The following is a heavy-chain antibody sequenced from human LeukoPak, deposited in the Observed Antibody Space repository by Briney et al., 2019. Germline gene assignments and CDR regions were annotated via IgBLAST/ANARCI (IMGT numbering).Heavy chain of an antibody. Sequence: SETLSLTCTVSGGSIISGGYYWSWIRQHPGKGLEWIGYIYYSGSSYYNPSLKGRVAISVDTSKNQFSLKLNSVTAADTVVYYCATLYDSSGYFGYWGQGTLVTVSS. V-gene: IGHV4-31*03. J-gene: IGHJ4*02. CDR1: GGSIISGGYY. CDR3: ATLYDSSGYFGY. CDR2: IYYSGSS. D-gene: IGHD3-22*01.